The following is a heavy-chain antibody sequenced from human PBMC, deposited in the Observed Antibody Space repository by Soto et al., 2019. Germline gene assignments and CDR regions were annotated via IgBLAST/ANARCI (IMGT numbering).Heavy chain of an antibody. D-gene: IGHD3-22*01. CDR2: ISSSSSTI. CDR3: ARVGGYPYYYYGMDV. J-gene: IGHJ6*02. V-gene: IGHV3-48*02. CDR1: GFTFSSYS. Sequence: GGSLRLSCAASGFTFSSYSMNWVRQAPGKGLEWVSYISSSSSTIYYADSVKGRFTISRDNAKNSLYLQMNSLRDEDTAVYYCARVGGYPYYYYGMDVWGQGTTVTVSS.